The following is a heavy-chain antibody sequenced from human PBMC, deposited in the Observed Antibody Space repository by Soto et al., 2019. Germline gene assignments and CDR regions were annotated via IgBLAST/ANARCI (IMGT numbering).Heavy chain of an antibody. D-gene: IGHD1-20*01. Sequence: VASVKVSCKASGYSFASCAMRWVRQAPGQRLEWMGWVNTGNGNTKYSQKFQGRVTITRDTSASTAYMELSSLRSEDTAVYYCARGITLPTPLDYWGQGTLVTVSS. J-gene: IGHJ4*02. V-gene: IGHV1-3*04. CDR1: GYSFASCA. CDR3: ARGITLPTPLDY. CDR2: VNTGNGNT.